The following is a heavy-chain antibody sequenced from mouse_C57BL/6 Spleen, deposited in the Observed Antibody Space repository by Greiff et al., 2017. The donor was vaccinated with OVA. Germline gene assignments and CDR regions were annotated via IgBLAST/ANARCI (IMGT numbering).Heavy chain of an antibody. V-gene: IGHV1-82*01. CDR3: ARGGSRKTWFAY. D-gene: IGHD1-1*01. CDR2: IYPGDGDT. J-gene: IGHJ3*01. CDR1: GYAFSSSW. Sequence: VQLQQSGPELVKPGASVKISCKASGYAFSSSWMNWVKQRPGKGLEWIGRIYPGDGDTNYNGKFKGKATLTADKSSSTAYMQLSSLTSEDSAVYFCARGGSRKTWFAYWGRGTLVTVSA.